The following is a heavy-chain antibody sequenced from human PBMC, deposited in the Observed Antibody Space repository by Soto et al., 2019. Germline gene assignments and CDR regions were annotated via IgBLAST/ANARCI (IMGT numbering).Heavy chain of an antibody. CDR1: GFTFSSYG. J-gene: IGHJ4*02. D-gene: IGHD4-17*01. CDR2: IWYDGSNK. V-gene: IGHV3-33*01. Sequence: GGSLRLSCAASGFTFSSYGMHWVRQAPGKGLEWVAVIWYDGSNKYYADSVKGRFTIPRDNSKNTLYLQMNSLRAEDTAVYYCARAAYGDYVGYFDYWGQGTLVTVSS. CDR3: ARAAYGDYVGYFDY.